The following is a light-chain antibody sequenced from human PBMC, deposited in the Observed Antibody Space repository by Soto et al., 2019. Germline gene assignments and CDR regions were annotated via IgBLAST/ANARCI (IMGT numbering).Light chain of an antibody. CDR1: QSVSSW. V-gene: IGKV1-5*03. Sequence: DVQLTQSPSTLSVSVGDRVTITCRASQSVSSWLAWYQAKPGKAPNLLIYKASTLESGVPSRFSGSGSGTEFTLTISSLQPDDFATYYCQQYRSYSWTFGQGTKVEI. J-gene: IGKJ1*01. CDR2: KAS. CDR3: QQYRSYSWT.